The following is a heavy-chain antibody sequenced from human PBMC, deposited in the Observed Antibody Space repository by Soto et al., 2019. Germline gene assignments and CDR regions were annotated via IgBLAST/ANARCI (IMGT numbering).Heavy chain of an antibody. Sequence: ASVKVSCKASGYTFTSYGISWVRQAPGQGLEWMGWISAYNGNTNYAQKLQGRVTMTTDTSTSTAYMELRSLRSDDTAVYYCARGGCSSTSCKRNWFDPWGQGTLVTVSS. CDR2: ISAYNGNT. V-gene: IGHV1-18*01. CDR3: ARGGCSSTSCKRNWFDP. D-gene: IGHD2-2*01. J-gene: IGHJ5*02. CDR1: GYTFTSYG.